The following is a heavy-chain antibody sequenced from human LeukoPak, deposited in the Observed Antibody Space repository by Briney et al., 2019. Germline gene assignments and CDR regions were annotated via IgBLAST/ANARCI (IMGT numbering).Heavy chain of an antibody. D-gene: IGHD5-24*01. CDR1: GGSISSYY. J-gene: IGHJ4*02. V-gene: IGHV4-59*01. Sequence: SETLSLTCTVSGGSISSYYWSWIRQPPGKGLEWIGYIYYSGSTNYNPSLESRVTISVDTSKNQFSLKLSSVTAADTAVYYCARGGMASITQLGGLPSFSFDYWGQGTLVTVTS. CDR3: ARGGMASITQLGGLPSFSFDY. CDR2: IYYSGST.